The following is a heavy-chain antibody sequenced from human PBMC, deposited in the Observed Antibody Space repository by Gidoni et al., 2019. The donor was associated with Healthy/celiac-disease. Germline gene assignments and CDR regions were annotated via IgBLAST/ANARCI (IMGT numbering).Heavy chain of an antibody. D-gene: IGHD3-22*01. Sequence: QVQLQQRGAGLLKPSATLSLTCAVYAGSFTGYSRSWSRQTPGKGLEWIGEINHSGSTNYNPSIKSRVTISEDTYKNQFSLKLSSVTAAETAVYYGARAPSEVVVVTSGDFDYWGQGTLVTVSS. CDR1: AGSFTGYS. V-gene: IGHV4-34*01. CDR3: ARAPSEVVVVTSGDFDY. J-gene: IGHJ4*02. CDR2: INHSGST.